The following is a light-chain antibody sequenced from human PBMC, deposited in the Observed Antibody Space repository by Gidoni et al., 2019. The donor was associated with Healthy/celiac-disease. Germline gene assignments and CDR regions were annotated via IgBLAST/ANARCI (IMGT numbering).Light chain of an antibody. CDR2: DAS. CDR1: QGISSA. V-gene: IGKV1-13*02. Sequence: AIQLTPSPSSLSASVGDRVTITCRASQGISSALAWYQQKPGKAPKLLIYDASSLESGVPSRFSGSGSGTDFTLTISSLQPEDFATYYCQQFNSYPQVYTFGQGTKLEIK. CDR3: QQFNSYPQVYT. J-gene: IGKJ2*01.